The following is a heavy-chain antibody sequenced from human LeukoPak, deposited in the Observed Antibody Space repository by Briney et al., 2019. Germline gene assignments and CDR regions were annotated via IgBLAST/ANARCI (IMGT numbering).Heavy chain of an antibody. CDR3: AREAYRITMVRGPIDP. CDR2: INPNSGGT. V-gene: IGHV1-2*02. Sequence: RRAPGRVSCDDSGDTGTSFDMRGWRHAHGQRLEWMGWINPNSGGTNYAQKFQGRVTMTRDTSISTAYMELSRLRSDDTAVYYCAREAYRITMVRGPIDPWGQGTLVTVSS. CDR1: GDTGTSFD. J-gene: IGHJ5*02. D-gene: IGHD3-10*01.